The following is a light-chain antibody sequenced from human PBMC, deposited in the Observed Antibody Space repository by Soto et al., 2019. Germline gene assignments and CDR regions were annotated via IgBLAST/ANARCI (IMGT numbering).Light chain of an antibody. V-gene: IGKV1-9*01. Sequence: IQLTQSPPSLSASVGDRVTITCRASQGISGYLAWYQQKPGKAPKLLIYAASTLQSGVPSRFSGSGSGTDFTLTISCLQSEDFATYYCQQYYSYPYTFGQGTKVDIK. CDR3: QQYYSYPYT. CDR2: AAS. CDR1: QGISGY. J-gene: IGKJ2*01.